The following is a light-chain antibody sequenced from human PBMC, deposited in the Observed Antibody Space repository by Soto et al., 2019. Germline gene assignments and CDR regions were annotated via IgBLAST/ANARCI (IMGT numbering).Light chain of an antibody. CDR3: QQLKTYPLT. Sequence: DIQLTQSPSFLSPSVGDRVTITCPPCQGISNYLAWYQQKPGKAPKFLIYATSTLQSGVPSRFSGSGSGTEFSLTISSLQPEDFATYFCQQLKTYPLTFGGGTKVEIK. J-gene: IGKJ4*01. CDR2: ATS. CDR1: QGISNY. V-gene: IGKV1-9*01.